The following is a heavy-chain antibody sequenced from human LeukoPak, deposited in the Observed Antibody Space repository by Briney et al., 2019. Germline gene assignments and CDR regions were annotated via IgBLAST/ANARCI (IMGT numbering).Heavy chain of an antibody. V-gene: IGHV1-18*01. CDR2: IRAYNGNT. J-gene: IGHJ4*02. D-gene: IGHD6-13*01. CDR1: GYTFTSYG. CDR3: ARALKYSRIAAAGTGLDY. Sequence: ASVKVSCKASGYTFTSYGISWVRQAPGQGLEWMGWIRAYNGNTNYAQKLQGRVTMTTDTSTSTAYMELRSLRSDDTAVYYCARALKYSRIAAAGTGLDYWGQGTLVTVSS.